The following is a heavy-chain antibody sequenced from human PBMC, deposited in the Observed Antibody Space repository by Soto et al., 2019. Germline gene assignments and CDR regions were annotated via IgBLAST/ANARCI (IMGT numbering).Heavy chain of an antibody. CDR1: VFTLSVYT. Sequence: QLVESGGGLVQPGGSLRLACAASVFTLSVYTMHWGRQAPGKGLECVSCIGRTSTDPYYADSLRGRFTISRDNAKNSVYLQINSLRVEDTAVYYCVRKGGYFPNGYLDSWGQGTLVTVSS. CDR3: VRKGGYFPNGYLDS. D-gene: IGHD3-22*01. V-gene: IGHV3-48*01. CDR2: IGRTSTDP. J-gene: IGHJ4*02.